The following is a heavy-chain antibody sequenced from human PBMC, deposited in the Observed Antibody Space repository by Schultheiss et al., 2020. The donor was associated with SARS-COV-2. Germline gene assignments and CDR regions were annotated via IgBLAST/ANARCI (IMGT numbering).Heavy chain of an antibody. CDR1: GFTFSSYS. Sequence: GGSLRLSCAASGFTFSSYSMNWVRQAPGKGLEWVSSISSSSSYIYYADSVKGRFTISRDNSKNTLYLQMNSLRAEDTALYYCAKGRGYSYKGGFDYWGQGALVTVSS. CDR2: ISSSSSYI. V-gene: IGHV3-21*04. J-gene: IGHJ4*02. CDR3: AKGRGYSYKGGFDY. D-gene: IGHD5-18*01.